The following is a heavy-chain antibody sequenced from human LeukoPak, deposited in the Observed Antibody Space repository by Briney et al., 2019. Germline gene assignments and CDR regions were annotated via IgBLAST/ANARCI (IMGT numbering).Heavy chain of an antibody. CDR1: GGSFSGYF. V-gene: IGHV4-34*01. CDR3: AREGGYDFWSGYSYYFDY. D-gene: IGHD3-3*01. J-gene: IGHJ4*02. Sequence: SETLSLTCAVYGGSFSGYFWTWIRQPPGKGLEWIGEINHSGSTNYNPSLNSRVNISVDTSKNQFSLRLSSVTAADTAVYHCAREGGYDFWSGYSYYFDYWGQGTLVTVSS. CDR2: INHSGST.